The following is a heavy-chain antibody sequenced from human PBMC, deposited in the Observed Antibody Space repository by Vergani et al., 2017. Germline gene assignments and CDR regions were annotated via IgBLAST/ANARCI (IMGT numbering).Heavy chain of an antibody. CDR3: ARDNQYSSSSIPPTDY. CDR2: INAGNGNT. D-gene: IGHD6-6*01. Sequence: QVQLVQSGAEVKKPGASVKVSCKASGYTFTSYAMHWVRQAPGQRLEWMGWINAGNGNTKYSQKFQGRVTITRDTSASTAYMELSSLRSEDTAVYYCARDNQYSSSSIPPTDYWGQGTLVTVSS. J-gene: IGHJ4*02. V-gene: IGHV1-3*01. CDR1: GYTFTSYA.